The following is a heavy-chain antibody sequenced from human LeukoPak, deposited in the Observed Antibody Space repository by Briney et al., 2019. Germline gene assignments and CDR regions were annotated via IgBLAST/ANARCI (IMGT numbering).Heavy chain of an antibody. CDR1: GGSISSSSYY. J-gene: IGHJ4*02. D-gene: IGHD3-22*01. V-gene: IGHV4-39*07. Sequence: SETLSLTCTVSGGSISSSSYYWGWIRQPPGKGLEWIGSIYYSGSTYYNPSLKSRVTISVDTSKNQFSLKLSSVTAADTAVYYCARAPYYYDSSGYPPDYWGQGTLVTVSS. CDR3: ARAPYYYDSSGYPPDY. CDR2: IYYSGST.